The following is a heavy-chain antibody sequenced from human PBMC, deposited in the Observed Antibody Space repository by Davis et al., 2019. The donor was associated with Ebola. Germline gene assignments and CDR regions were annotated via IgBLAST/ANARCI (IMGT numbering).Heavy chain of an antibody. CDR1: GFTVSSNY. CDR3: ASPRRPTVTAYYYYYGMDV. CDR2: IYSGGST. V-gene: IGHV3-53*01. Sequence: GESLKISCAASGFTVSSNYMSWVRQAPGKGLEWVSVIYSGGSTYYADSVKGRFTISRDNAKNSLYLQMNSLRAEDTAVYYCASPRRPTVTAYYYYYGMDVWGQGTTVTVSS. D-gene: IGHD4-11*01. J-gene: IGHJ6*02.